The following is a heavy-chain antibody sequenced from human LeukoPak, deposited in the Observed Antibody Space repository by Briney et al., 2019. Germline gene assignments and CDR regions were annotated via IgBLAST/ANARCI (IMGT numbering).Heavy chain of an antibody. D-gene: IGHD6-13*01. CDR2: IRYEGSNK. J-gene: IGHJ4*02. Sequence: GGSLRLSCAASGFIFSGYGMHWVRQAPGKGLQWVTFIRYEGSNKYYADSVKGRFTISRDNSKNTLYLQMNNLRVEDTAVYYCAKESDVAAAGIDYWGQGTLVTVSS. CDR1: GFIFSGYG. V-gene: IGHV3-30*02. CDR3: AKESDVAAAGIDY.